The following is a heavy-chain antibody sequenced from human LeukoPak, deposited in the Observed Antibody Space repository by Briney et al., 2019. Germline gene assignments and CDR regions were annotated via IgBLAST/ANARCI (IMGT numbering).Heavy chain of an antibody. V-gene: IGHV4-59*12. CDR3: ARAPYGDYTYYAMDV. Sequence: SETLSLTCTVSGGSINSYYWSWIRQPPGKGLEWIGYFYYSGNTNYNPSLRSRVTISVDTSKNQFSLKLSSVTAADTAVYSCARAPYGDYTYYAMDVWGQGTTVTVS. CDR2: FYYSGNT. CDR1: GGSINSYY. J-gene: IGHJ6*02. D-gene: IGHD4-17*01.